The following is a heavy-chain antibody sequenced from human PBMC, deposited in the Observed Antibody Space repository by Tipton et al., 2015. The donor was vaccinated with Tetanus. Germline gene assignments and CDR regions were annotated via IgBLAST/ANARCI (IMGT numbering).Heavy chain of an antibody. CDR3: VCWGDSNR. J-gene: IGHJ4*02. CDR1: GLIFNNLW. D-gene: IGHD2-21*02. Sequence: GSLRLSCEYSGLIFNNLWVSWVRQAPGRGLEWVAHIHPDGSDKYYVDSVKGRFTITRDNAKRSLYLQMNSLRVDDTAIYYCVCWGDSNRWGLGTLVAVSS. V-gene: IGHV3-7*01. CDR2: IHPDGSDK.